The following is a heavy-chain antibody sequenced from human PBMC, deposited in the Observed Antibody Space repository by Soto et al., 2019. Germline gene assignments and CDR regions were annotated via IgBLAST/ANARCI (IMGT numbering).Heavy chain of an antibody. D-gene: IGHD3-9*01. Sequence: VKVSCKASGGAFSSYAISWVRQAPGQGLEWMGGIIPIFGTANYAQKFQGRVTITADKSTSTAYMELSSLRSEDTAVYYCARATLALDYDILTGSKKAFTFDSWRQGTMVTVSS. CDR3: ARATLALDYDILTGSKKAFTFDS. CDR1: GGAFSSYA. J-gene: IGHJ3*02. V-gene: IGHV1-69*06. CDR2: IIPIFGTA.